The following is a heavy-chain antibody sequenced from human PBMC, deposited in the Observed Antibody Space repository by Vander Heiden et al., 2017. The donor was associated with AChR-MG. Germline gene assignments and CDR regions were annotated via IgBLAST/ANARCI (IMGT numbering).Heavy chain of an antibody. CDR3: ARSRYYYDSSGYQRKDYFDY. Sequence: QVQLQQWGAGLLKPSETLSLTCAVYGGSFSGYYWRWLRQPPGKGLEWIVEINHSGSTNYNPSLKSRVTISVDTSKNQFSLKSSSVTAADTAVYYCARSRYYYDSSGYQRKDYFDYWGQGPLVTVSS. V-gene: IGHV4-34*01. D-gene: IGHD3-22*01. CDR2: INHSGST. J-gene: IGHJ4*02. CDR1: GGSFSGYY.